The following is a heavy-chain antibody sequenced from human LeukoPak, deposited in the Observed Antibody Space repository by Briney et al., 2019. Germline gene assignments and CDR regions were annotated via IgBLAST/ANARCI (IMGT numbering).Heavy chain of an antibody. V-gene: IGHV1-18*01. CDR3: ARIVGYCSGGSCYTTYFDY. D-gene: IGHD2-15*01. Sequence: ASVKVSCKASGYTFTSYGISWVRQAPGQGLEWMGWISAYNGNTNYAQKLQGRVTMTTDTSTSTAYMELRSLRSDDTAVYYCARIVGYCSGGSCYTTYFDYWGQGTLVTVSS. J-gene: IGHJ4*02. CDR1: GYTFTSYG. CDR2: ISAYNGNT.